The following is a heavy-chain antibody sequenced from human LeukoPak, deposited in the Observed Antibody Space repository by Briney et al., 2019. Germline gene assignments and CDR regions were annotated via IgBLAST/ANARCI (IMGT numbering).Heavy chain of an antibody. CDR1: GFTFSSYA. CDR2: ISYDGSNK. Sequence: PGRSLRLSCAASGFTFSSYAMHWVRQAPGKGLEWVAVISYDGSNKYYAGSVKGRFTISRDNSKNTLYLQMNSLRAEDTAVYYCAREAVAGTDYWGQGTLVTVSS. J-gene: IGHJ4*02. CDR3: AREAVAGTDY. D-gene: IGHD6-19*01. V-gene: IGHV3-30-3*01.